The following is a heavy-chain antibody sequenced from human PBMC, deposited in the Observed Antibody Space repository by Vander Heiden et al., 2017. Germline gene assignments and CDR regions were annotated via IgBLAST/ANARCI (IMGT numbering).Heavy chain of an antibody. J-gene: IGHJ4*02. V-gene: IGHV3-23*01. CDR2: ISGSGGST. CDR1: GFTVSSYA. Sequence: EVQLLESGGGLVQPGGSLRLSCAASGFTVSSYAMSGVRQAPGKGLEWVSAISGSGGSTYYADSVKGRFTISRDNSKNTLYLQMNSLRAEDTAVYYCAKASTVTTPFDYWGQGTLVTVSS. D-gene: IGHD4-17*01. CDR3: AKASTVTTPFDY.